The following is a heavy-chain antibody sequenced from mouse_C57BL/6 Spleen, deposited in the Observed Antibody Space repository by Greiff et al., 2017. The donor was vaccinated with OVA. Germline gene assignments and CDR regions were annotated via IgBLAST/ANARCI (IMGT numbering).Heavy chain of an antibody. V-gene: IGHV1-50*01. D-gene: IGHD1-1*01. CDR1: GYTFTSYW. CDR2: IDPSDSYT. Sequence: VQLQQPGAELVKPGASVKLSCKASGYTFTSYWMQWVKQRPGQGLEWIGEIDPSDSYTNYNQKFKGKATLTVDTSSSTAYMQLSSLTSEDSAVYYCARRCYYGSSYEAMDYWGQGTSVTVSS. CDR3: ARRCYYGSSYEAMDY. J-gene: IGHJ4*01.